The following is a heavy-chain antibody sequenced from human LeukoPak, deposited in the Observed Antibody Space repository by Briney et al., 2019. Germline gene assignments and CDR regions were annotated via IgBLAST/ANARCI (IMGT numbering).Heavy chain of an antibody. CDR2: IYYSGST. CDR1: GGSISSSSYY. J-gene: IGHJ2*01. D-gene: IGHD4-23*01. CDR3: AREGEDYGGNSQFWYFDL. Sequence: PSETLSLTCTVSGGSISSSSYYWGWIRQPPGQGLKWIGSIYYSGSTYYNPSLKSRVTILVDTSKNQFSLKLSSVTAADTAVYYCAREGEDYGGNSQFWYFDLWGRGTLVTVSS. V-gene: IGHV4-39*07.